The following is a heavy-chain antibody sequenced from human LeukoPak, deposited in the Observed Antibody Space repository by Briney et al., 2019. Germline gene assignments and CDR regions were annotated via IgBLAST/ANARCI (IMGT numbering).Heavy chain of an antibody. CDR3: ARAPYYYGSGGYYYYYYMDV. CDR1: GYTFTSYG. V-gene: IGHV1-18*01. D-gene: IGHD3-10*01. Sequence: ASVKVSCKASGYTFTSYGTIWVRQAPGQGLEWMGWISAYNDNTNYAQKFQGRVTITADKSTSTAYMELSSLRSEDTAVYYCARAPYYYGSGGYYYYYYMDVWGKGTTVTVSS. J-gene: IGHJ6*03. CDR2: ISAYNDNT.